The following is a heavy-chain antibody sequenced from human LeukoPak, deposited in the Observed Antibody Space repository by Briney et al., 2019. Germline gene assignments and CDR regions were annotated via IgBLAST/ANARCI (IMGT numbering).Heavy chain of an antibody. D-gene: IGHD2-21*01. CDR2: ISNSGGST. J-gene: IGHJ3*02. CDR1: GFTFSSYA. V-gene: IGHV3-23*01. CDR3: ARDDSGAFDI. Sequence: GGSLRLSCAASGFTFSSYAMSWVRQAPGKGLEWVSVISNSGGSTFYADSVKGRFTISRDNSKNTLYLQMNSLRAEDTAVYYCARDDSGAFDIWGQGTMVTVTS.